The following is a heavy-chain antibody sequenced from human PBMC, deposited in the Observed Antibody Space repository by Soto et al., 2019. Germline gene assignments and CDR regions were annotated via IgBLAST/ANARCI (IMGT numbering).Heavy chain of an antibody. CDR3: ARGGHSSSWYYYYGMDV. D-gene: IGHD6-13*01. Sequence: ASVKVSCKASGYTFTSYAMHWVRQAPGQRLEWMGWINAGNGNTKYSQKFQGRVTITRDTSASTAYMELSSLRSEDTAVYYCARGGHSSSWYYYYGMDVWGQGTTVTVSS. J-gene: IGHJ6*02. CDR2: INAGNGNT. CDR1: GYTFTSYA. V-gene: IGHV1-3*01.